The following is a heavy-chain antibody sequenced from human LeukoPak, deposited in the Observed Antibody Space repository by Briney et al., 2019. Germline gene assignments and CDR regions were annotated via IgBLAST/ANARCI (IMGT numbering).Heavy chain of an antibody. CDR1: GFTFSDYY. J-gene: IGHJ4*02. D-gene: IGHD3-22*01. Sequence: GGSLRLSCAASGFTFSDYYMSWIRQAPGKGLEWVSYISSSGSTIYYADSVKGRFTISRDNSKNTLYLQMNSLRAEDTAVYYCAKDRLRMIVWDWGQGTLVTVSS. CDR2: ISSSGSTI. V-gene: IGHV3-11*04. CDR3: AKDRLRMIVWD.